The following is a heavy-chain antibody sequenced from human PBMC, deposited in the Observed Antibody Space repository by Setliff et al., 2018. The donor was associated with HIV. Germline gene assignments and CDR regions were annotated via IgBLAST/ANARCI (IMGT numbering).Heavy chain of an antibody. CDR1: GYTFTDHY. D-gene: IGHD3-9*01. V-gene: IGHV1-2*02. CDR2: IKCKSGNT. Sequence: GASVKVSCKSSGYTFTDHYIHWVRQAPGKGLQWMGWIKCKSGNTKYAQKFQGRVPMARDTSINTIYMELSTLISDDTAVFYCAIMAPHHVSSTGPQADDPFYIWGQGTMVTVSS. CDR3: AIMAPHHVSSTGPQADDPFYI. J-gene: IGHJ3*02.